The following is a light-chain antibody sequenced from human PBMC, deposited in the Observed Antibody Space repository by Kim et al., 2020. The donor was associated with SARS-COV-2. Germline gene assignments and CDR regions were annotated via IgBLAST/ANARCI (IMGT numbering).Light chain of an antibody. J-gene: IGKJ4*01. V-gene: IGKV1-39*01. CDR1: QSVSSH. CDR3: QQTYSTPRT. Sequence: AALGDGVAITCRASQSVSSHLNWYQQKPGKAPKLLIYAASSLQSGVPSRFSGSGSGTDFTLTISSLQPEDFATYYCQQTYSTPRTFGGGTKVDIK. CDR2: AAS.